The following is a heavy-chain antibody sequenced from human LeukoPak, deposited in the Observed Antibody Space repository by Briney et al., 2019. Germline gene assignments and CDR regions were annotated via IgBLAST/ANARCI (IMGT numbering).Heavy chain of an antibody. CDR2: INPSGGST. CDR1: GYTFISYY. D-gene: IGHD3-16*01. Sequence: GASAKVSCKASGYTFISYYMHWVRQAPGQGLEWMGIINPSGGSTSYAQKFQGRVTMTRDTSTSTVYMELSSLRSEDTAVYYCASGRVSYSFDIWGQGTMVTVSS. CDR3: ASGRVSYSFDI. V-gene: IGHV1-46*01. J-gene: IGHJ3*02.